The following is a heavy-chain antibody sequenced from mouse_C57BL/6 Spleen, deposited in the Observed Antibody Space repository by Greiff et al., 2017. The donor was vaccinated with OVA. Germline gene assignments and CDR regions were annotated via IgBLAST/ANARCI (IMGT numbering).Heavy chain of an antibody. J-gene: IGHJ2*01. D-gene: IGHD1-1*01. CDR3: ARYYYGSREYFDY. CDR2: IRNKANGYTT. CDR1: GFTFTDYY. Sequence: DVQLVESGGGLVQPGGSLSLSCAASGFTFTDYYMSWVRQPPGKALEWLGFIRNKANGYTTEYSASVKGRFTISRDNSQSILYLQMNALRAEDSATYYCARYYYGSREYFDYWGQGTTLTVSS. V-gene: IGHV7-3*01.